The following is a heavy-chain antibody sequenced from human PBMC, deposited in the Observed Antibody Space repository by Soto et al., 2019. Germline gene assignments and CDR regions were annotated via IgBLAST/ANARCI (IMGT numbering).Heavy chain of an antibody. V-gene: IGHV1-69*01. CDR1: GGTFSSYA. D-gene: IGHD2-2*01. Sequence: QVQLVQSGAEVKKPGSSVKVSCKASGGTFSSYAISWVRQAPGQGLEWMGGIIPIFGTANYAQKFQGRVTITAGESTSTAYMELSSLRSEDTAVYYCAREVVVPAAIESGGGGQGNYFDYWGQGTLVTVSS. CDR2: IIPIFGTA. J-gene: IGHJ4*02. CDR3: AREVVVPAAIESGGGGQGNYFDY.